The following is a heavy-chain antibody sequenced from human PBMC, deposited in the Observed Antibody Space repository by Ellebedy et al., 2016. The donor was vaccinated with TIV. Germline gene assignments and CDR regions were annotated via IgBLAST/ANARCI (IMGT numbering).Heavy chain of an antibody. J-gene: IGHJ4*02. V-gene: IGHV3-23*01. Sequence: GGSLRLXCSASGFIFRNYVMSWVRQAPGKGLKWVSGISRLDDSTYYADSVKGRFTISRDNPKNTVYLQMNSLRAEDTAVYYCANDYWDYWGQGTLVTVSS. CDR3: ANDYWDY. CDR1: GFIFRNYV. CDR2: ISRLDDST.